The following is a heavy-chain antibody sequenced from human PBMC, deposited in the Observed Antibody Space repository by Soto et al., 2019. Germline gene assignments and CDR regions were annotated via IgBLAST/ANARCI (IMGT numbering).Heavy chain of an antibody. J-gene: IGHJ5*02. Sequence: SETLSLTCTVSGGSISNYYWSWIRQPPGKGLEWIGYSHYSGSTNYNPSLKSRVTISVDTSRNQFSLKLTSVTTADTAMYYCAKNRHDYNLRNWFDPWGQGGLVTVSS. CDR1: GGSISNYY. CDR3: AKNRHDYNLRNWFDP. CDR2: SHYSGST. V-gene: IGHV4-59*01. D-gene: IGHD4-4*01.